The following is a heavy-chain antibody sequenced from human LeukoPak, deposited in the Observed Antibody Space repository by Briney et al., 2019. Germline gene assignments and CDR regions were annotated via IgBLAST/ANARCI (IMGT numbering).Heavy chain of an antibody. CDR1: GFTFSSYW. J-gene: IGHJ4*02. V-gene: IGHV3-7*03. D-gene: IGHD2-15*01. CDR3: AKDIGSWVVVAATPDYFDY. CDR2: IKQDGSEK. Sequence: GGSLRLSCAASGFTFSSYWMNWVRQAPGKRLEWVANIKQDGSEKYYVDSVKGRFTISRDNANNSLYLQMNSLRAEDTAVYYCAKDIGSWVVVAATPDYFDYWGQGTLVTVSS.